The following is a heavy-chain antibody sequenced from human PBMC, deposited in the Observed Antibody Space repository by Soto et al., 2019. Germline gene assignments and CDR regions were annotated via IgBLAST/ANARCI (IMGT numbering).Heavy chain of an antibody. CDR3: ASPAPAGLIDY. V-gene: IGHV4-39*01. D-gene: IGHD6-25*01. J-gene: IGHJ4*02. Sequence: QLQLQESGPGLVKPSETLSLTCTVSGGSISSSSYYWGWIRQPPGKGLEWIGSIYYSGSTYYNPSLKSRVTISVDTSKNQFSLKLSSVTDADTAVYYCASPAPAGLIDYWGQGTLVTVSS. CDR1: GGSISSSSYY. CDR2: IYYSGST.